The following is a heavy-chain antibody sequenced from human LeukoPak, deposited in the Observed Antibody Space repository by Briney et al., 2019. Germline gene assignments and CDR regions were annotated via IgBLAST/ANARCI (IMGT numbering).Heavy chain of an antibody. CDR1: GFSFNTYW. V-gene: IGHV3-74*01. J-gene: IGHJ4*02. Sequence: GGSLRLSCVGSGFSFNTYWMYWVRQAPGKGLVWVSDINSDESRTNYADSVKGRFTICRDNAKNTLYLQMSSLRAEDTALYYCARGLNYWGQGTLVTVSS. CDR2: INSDESRT. CDR3: ARGLNY.